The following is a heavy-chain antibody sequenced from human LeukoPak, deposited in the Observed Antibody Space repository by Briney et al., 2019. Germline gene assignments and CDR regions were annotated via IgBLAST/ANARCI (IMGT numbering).Heavy chain of an antibody. Sequence: PSETLSLTCTVSGGSISSGGYSWSWIRQHPGKGLEWIGYIYYSGSTYYNPSLKSRVTISVDTSKNQFSLKLSSVTAADTAVYYCARDQRVGAIEYWGQGTLVTVSS. D-gene: IGHD1-26*01. V-gene: IGHV4-31*03. CDR1: GGSISSGGYS. J-gene: IGHJ4*02. CDR3: ARDQRVGAIEY. CDR2: IYYSGST.